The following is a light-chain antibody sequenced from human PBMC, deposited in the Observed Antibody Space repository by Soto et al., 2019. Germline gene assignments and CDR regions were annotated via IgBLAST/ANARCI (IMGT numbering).Light chain of an antibody. Sequence: QSALTQSASVSGSPGQSITISCTGTSSDVGGYNYVSWYQQHPGKAPKLMIYDVSNRPSGVSNRFSGSKSGNTASLTISGLLAEDEADYYCSSYTSSSTVFGGGTQLTVL. CDR1: SSDVGGYNY. CDR3: SSYTSSSTV. J-gene: IGLJ7*01. CDR2: DVS. V-gene: IGLV2-14*01.